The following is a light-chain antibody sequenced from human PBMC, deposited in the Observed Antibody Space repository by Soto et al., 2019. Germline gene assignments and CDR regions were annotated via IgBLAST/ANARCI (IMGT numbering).Light chain of an antibody. Sequence: SYELTQPPSVSVAPGQTARITCGGNTIGSKTVHWYQQRPGQAPVLVVYGDSDRPSGIPDRFPGSNSGNTATLTISRVEAGDEADYYCQVWDSSSDHPYVSATGTKVTVL. J-gene: IGLJ1*01. CDR2: GDS. V-gene: IGLV3-21*02. CDR1: TIGSKT. CDR3: QVWDSSSDHPYV.